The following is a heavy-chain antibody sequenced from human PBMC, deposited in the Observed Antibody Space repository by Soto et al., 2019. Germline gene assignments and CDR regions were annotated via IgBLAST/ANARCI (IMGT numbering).Heavy chain of an antibody. CDR1: GFTFSSYS. V-gene: IGHV3-48*01. CDR2: ISSSSSTI. CDR3: ANAVGYCSSTSCYPEGGYFYY. J-gene: IGHJ4*02. Sequence: GGSLRLSCAASGFTFSSYSMNWVRQAPGKGLEWVSYISSSSSTIYYADSVKGRFTISRDNAKNSLYLQMNSLRAEDTAVYYCANAVGYCSSTSCYPEGGYFYYWGQGTLVTVS. D-gene: IGHD2-2*01.